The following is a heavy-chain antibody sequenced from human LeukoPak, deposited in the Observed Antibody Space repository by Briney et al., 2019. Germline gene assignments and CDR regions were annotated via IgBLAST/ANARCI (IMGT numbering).Heavy chain of an antibody. CDR1: GYTFTSYD. CDR3: ARSIPLWKALRRDWFDP. J-gene: IGHJ5*02. V-gene: IGHV1-18*01. D-gene: IGHD3-16*01. CDR2: ISASNGNT. Sequence: ASVKVSCKASGYTFTSYDISWVRQAPGQGLEWMGWISASNGNTNYAQILQGRVTLTTDTSTSTAYMELRSLTSDDTAVYYCARSIPLWKALRRDWFDPWGQGTLVTVSS.